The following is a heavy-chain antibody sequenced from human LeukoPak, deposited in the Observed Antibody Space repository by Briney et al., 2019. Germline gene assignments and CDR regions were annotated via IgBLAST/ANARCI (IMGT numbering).Heavy chain of an antibody. J-gene: IGHJ4*02. CDR1: GFTFTSYS. CDR2: ISSSGTTK. Sequence: GGSLRLSCAASGFTFTSYSMNWVRQAPGKGLEWLSYISSSGTTKYYADSVKGRFTISRDNAKNSLYLQMNSLRDEDTAVYYWARDNYGDYVEVFYYWGEGTLVTVSS. V-gene: IGHV3-48*02. D-gene: IGHD4-17*01. CDR3: ARDNYGDYVEVFYY.